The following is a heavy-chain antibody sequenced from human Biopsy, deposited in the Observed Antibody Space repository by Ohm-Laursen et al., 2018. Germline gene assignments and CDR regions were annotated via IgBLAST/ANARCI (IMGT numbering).Heavy chain of an antibody. D-gene: IGHD3-16*01. V-gene: IGHV1-18*01. CDR3: ARNRANDYVWGSYGDDN. J-gene: IGHJ4*02. Sequence: ASVKVSCKASGYTFTDAAITWVRQVGGQGFEWLGWIGTKTGNTNFAQKFQGRITLTTDASTATAYMELRGLISDDTAVYYCARNRANDYVWGSYGDDNWGQGTLVTVSS. CDR2: IGTKTGNT. CDR1: GYTFTDAA.